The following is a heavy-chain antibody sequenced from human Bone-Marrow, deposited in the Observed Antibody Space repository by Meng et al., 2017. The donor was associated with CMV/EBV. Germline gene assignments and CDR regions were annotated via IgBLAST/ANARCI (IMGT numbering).Heavy chain of an antibody. CDR2: VGPAGDT. CDR1: GFTFSKYD. CDR3: ARVRLRWGFFAY. J-gene: IGHJ4*02. Sequence: GGSLRLSCAASGFTFSKYDMHWVRQATGKGLEWVSAVGPAGDTYYSGSVKGRFTISRENAKNSLYLQMNSLRAGDTAVYYCARVRLRWGFFAYWGQGKLVNVSS. D-gene: IGHD4-23*01. V-gene: IGHV3-13*01.